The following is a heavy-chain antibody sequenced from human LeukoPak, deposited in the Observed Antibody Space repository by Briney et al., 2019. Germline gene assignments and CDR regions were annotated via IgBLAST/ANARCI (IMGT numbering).Heavy chain of an antibody. J-gene: IGHJ5*02. CDR3: ATHYDFWSGYTP. D-gene: IGHD3-3*01. CDR2: IIPIFGTA. Sequence: PEASVKVSCKASGGTFSSYAISWVRQAPGQGLEWMGGIIPIFGTANYAQKFQGRVTITADESTSTAYMELSSLRSEDTAVYDCATHYDFWSGYTPWGQGTLVTVSS. CDR1: GGTFSSYA. V-gene: IGHV1-69*13.